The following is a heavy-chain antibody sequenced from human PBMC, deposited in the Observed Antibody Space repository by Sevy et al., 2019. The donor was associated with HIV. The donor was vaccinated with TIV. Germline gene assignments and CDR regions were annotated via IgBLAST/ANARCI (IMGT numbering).Heavy chain of an antibody. CDR2: IIPIFGTT. Sequence: ASVKVSCKASGGTFSSYAISWVRQAPGQGLEWMGGIIPIFGTTNYAQKFQGRVTITADKSTSTAYMELSSLRSEDTAVYYCARSYSGSYIHFDYWGQGTLVTVSS. CDR1: GGTFSSYA. CDR3: ARSYSGSYIHFDY. D-gene: IGHD1-26*01. J-gene: IGHJ4*02. V-gene: IGHV1-69*06.